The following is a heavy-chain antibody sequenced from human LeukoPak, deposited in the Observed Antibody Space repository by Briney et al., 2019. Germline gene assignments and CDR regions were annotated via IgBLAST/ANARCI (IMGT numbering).Heavy chain of an antibody. Sequence: GGSLRLSCAASGFTFSRHSMHWVRQAPGKGLEWVAVISTDGSIKAYADSVKGQFTISRDNSKNTLYLQMNGLTPEDTAVYYCARDLFPSGSNFGLDVWGQGTTVTVSS. CDR3: ARDLFPSGSNFGLDV. J-gene: IGHJ6*02. D-gene: IGHD3-10*01. CDR2: ISTDGSIK. CDR1: GFTFSRHS. V-gene: IGHV3-30-3*01.